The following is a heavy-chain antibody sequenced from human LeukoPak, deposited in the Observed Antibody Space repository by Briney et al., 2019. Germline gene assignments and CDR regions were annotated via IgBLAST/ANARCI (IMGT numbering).Heavy chain of an antibody. J-gene: IGHJ3*02. CDR1: GYTFISYY. CDR2: INYSGCCK. Sequence: ASVKVSCKASGYTFISYYMHWVRQAPGQGLEWMGIINYSGCCKRYAQKLQGRVTMTRDMSTRTVYMELSSRRSEDTAVYYCATDRKQLWLRPQAFDIWGQGTMVTVSS. CDR3: ATDRKQLWLRPQAFDI. V-gene: IGHV1-46*04. D-gene: IGHD5-18*01.